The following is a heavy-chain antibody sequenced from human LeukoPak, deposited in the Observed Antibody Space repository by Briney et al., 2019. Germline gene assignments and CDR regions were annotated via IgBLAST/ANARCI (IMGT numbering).Heavy chain of an antibody. V-gene: IGHV1-69*04. Sequence: SVKVSCKASGGTFNGYATGWVRQAPGQGLEWLGRIIPILGVAHYARKFQGKVTISADKSTSTAYMELRSLRSEDTAVYYCTTRKNYDDYVEVWGQGTRVTVSS. CDR2: IIPILGVA. CDR1: GGTFNGYA. D-gene: IGHD4-17*01. J-gene: IGHJ4*02. CDR3: TTRKNYDDYVEV.